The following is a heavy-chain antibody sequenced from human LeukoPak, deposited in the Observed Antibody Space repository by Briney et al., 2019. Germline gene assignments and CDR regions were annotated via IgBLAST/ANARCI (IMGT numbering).Heavy chain of an antibody. CDR1: GYTFTGYY. Sequence: ASVKVSCKAPGYTFTGYYMHWVRQAPGQGLEWMGWINPNSGGTNYAQKFQGWVTMTRDTSISTAYMELSRLRSDDTAVYYCARDQGIAVAGHFDYWGQGTLVTVSP. D-gene: IGHD6-19*01. CDR2: INPNSGGT. CDR3: ARDQGIAVAGHFDY. V-gene: IGHV1-2*04. J-gene: IGHJ4*02.